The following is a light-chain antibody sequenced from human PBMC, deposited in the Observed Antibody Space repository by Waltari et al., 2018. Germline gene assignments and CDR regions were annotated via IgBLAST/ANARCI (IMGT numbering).Light chain of an antibody. V-gene: IGKV1-33*01. CDR3: QHYDGVPPWT. Sequence: DIQMTQSPSSLSASVGDRVTSTCQASRDINNYLNWYQQKPGKAPKPLIYDASTLETGVPSRFSGSGSGTDFVFTISRLQPEDIATYYCQHYDGVPPWTFGQGTRVDFK. CDR2: DAS. CDR1: RDINNY. J-gene: IGKJ1*01.